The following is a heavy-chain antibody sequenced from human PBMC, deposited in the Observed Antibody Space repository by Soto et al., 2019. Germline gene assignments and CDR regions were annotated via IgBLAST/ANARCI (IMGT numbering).Heavy chain of an antibody. Sequence: KGLECVSAISGSGGSTYYADSVKGRFTISRDNSKNTLYLQMNSLRAEDTAVYYCAKRGGAYYDFWSGTTENFDYWGQGTLVTVSS. CDR2: ISGSGGST. V-gene: IGHV3-23*01. J-gene: IGHJ4*02. D-gene: IGHD3-3*01. CDR3: AKRGGAYYDFWSGTTENFDY.